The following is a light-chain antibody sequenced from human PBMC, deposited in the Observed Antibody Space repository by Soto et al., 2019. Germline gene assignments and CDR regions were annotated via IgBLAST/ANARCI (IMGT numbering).Light chain of an antibody. V-gene: IGKV3-20*01. J-gene: IGKJ4*01. Sequence: EIVLTQSPGTLSLSPGQRATLSCRARQSVGSTYLAWYQQKPGQAPRLLIYDISTRATGIPDRFSGSGSGTDFTLTIRRLEPEDFAVYYCQQYSNSPLTFGGGTKVEIK. CDR2: DIS. CDR1: QSVGSTY. CDR3: QQYSNSPLT.